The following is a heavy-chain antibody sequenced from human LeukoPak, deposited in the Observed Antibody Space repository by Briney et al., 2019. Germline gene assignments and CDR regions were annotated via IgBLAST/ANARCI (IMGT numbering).Heavy chain of an antibody. Sequence: SETLSLTCAVYGGSFSGYYWSWIRQPPGKGLEWIGEINHSGSTNYNPSLKSRVTISVDTSKNQFSLKLSSVTAADTAVYYCARGLVVVVAAKCGFDPWGQGTLVTVSS. D-gene: IGHD2-15*01. V-gene: IGHV4-34*01. CDR2: INHSGST. J-gene: IGHJ5*02. CDR1: GGSFSGYY. CDR3: ARGLVVVVAAKCGFDP.